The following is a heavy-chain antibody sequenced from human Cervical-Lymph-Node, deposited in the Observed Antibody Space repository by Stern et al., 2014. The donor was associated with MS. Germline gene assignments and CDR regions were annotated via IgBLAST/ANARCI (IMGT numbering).Heavy chain of an antibody. CDR2: ISSSGSTI. J-gene: IGHJ6*02. CDR1: GFRFNDYY. D-gene: IGHD4-17*01. V-gene: IGHV3-11*01. CDR3: ARGPPGLRSYYGMDV. Sequence: MQLVESGGGLVKPGGSLRLSCAASGFRFNDYYMSWIRQAPGKGLEWLSYISSSGSTIYYADSVKGRFTISRDNAKNSLYLQMNTLRVEDTGVYYCARGPPGLRSYYGMDVWGQGTTVTVSS.